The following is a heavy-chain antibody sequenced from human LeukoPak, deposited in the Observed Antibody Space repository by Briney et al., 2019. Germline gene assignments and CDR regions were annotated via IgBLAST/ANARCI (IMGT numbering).Heavy chain of an antibody. CDR3: ARGPTYYDFWSGYYLDAFDI. CDR1: GGSFSGYY. CDR2: INHSGST. V-gene: IGHV4-34*01. D-gene: IGHD3-3*01. Sequence: PSETLSLTCAVYGGSFSGYYWSWLRQPPGKGLEWIGEINHSGSTNYNPSLKSRVTISVDTSKNQFSLKLSSVTAADTAVYYCARGPTYYDFWSGYYLDAFDIWGQGTMVTVSS. J-gene: IGHJ3*02.